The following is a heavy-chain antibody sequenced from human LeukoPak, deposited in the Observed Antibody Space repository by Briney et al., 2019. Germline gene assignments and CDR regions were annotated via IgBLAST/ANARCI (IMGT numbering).Heavy chain of an antibody. CDR1: GFTFSSNN. CDR2: ISSSSSTL. CDR3: ARDGGYYHGSKSYSPPGVYFEY. V-gene: IGHV3-48*02. D-gene: IGHD3-10*01. J-gene: IGHJ4*02. Sequence: GGSLRLSCAASGFTFSSNNMNWVRQAPGKGLEWVSYISSSSSTLHYADSVKGRFTVSRDNAKSSLYLQMNSLRDEDTAVYYCARDGGYYHGSKSYSPPGVYFEYWGQGILVTVSS.